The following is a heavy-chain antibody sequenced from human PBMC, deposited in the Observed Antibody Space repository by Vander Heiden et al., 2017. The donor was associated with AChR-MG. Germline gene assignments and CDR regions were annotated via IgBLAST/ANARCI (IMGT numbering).Heavy chain of an antibody. D-gene: IGHD3-10*01. J-gene: IGHJ4*02. CDR1: GNSISSGAYY. Sequence: QVQLQASGPGLVTPSQTLSLTCTVPGNSISSGAYYWSWIRHHPGKGPEWIGYIYYSGNVFYNPSLKSRVSISVDTSKNQFSLKLTSVTAADTAVDYGVSGNYYNLGGYYFDFWGRGALVTVSS. CDR3: VSGNYYNLGGYYFDF. V-gene: IGHV4-31*03. CDR2: IYYSGNV.